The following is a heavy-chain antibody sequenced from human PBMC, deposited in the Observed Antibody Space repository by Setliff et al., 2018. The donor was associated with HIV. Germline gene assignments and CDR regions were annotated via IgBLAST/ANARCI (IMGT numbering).Heavy chain of an antibody. Sequence: SETLSLTCTVSGGSISSHYWSWIRQPPGKGLEWIGYIYYSGSTNYITSLKSRVTISVDTSKNQFSLKLSSVTAADTAVYYCASHRSVYYFDYWGQGTLVTVSS. CDR3: ASHRSVYYFDY. CDR1: GGSISSHY. V-gene: IGHV4-59*11. CDR2: IYYSGST. J-gene: IGHJ4*02.